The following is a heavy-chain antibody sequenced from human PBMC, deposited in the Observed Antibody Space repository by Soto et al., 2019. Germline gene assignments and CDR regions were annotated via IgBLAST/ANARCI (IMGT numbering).Heavy chain of an antibody. D-gene: IGHD1-26*01. J-gene: IGHJ5*02. Sequence: EVQLVESGGGLVQPGGSLRLSCAASGFTFTGNWMHWVRQGPGKGLVWVARINRDGTDKTYAKSLTGRFTISRDNSKNTLYLQMNSLGAEDTAVYYCATVGTGSYKWFDPWGQGTMVTVSS. V-gene: IGHV3-74*01. CDR2: INRDGTDK. CDR1: GFTFTGNW. CDR3: ATVGTGSYKWFDP.